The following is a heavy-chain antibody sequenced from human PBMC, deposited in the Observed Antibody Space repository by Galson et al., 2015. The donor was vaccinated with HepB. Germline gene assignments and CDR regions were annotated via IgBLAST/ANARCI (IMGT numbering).Heavy chain of an antibody. V-gene: IGHV5-51*03. CDR3: ARRGGWGNHDPLDY. D-gene: IGHD1-14*01. J-gene: IGHJ4*02. CDR1: GYTFTTYW. Sequence: QSGAEVKKPGESLKISCKGFGYTFTTYWIGWVRQMPGKGLEWMGIIYPGDSHTDYSPSFQGQVTISVDTSISTTSLQWSSLKPSDTAMYYLARRGGWGNHDPLDYWGPGTLVTVSS. CDR2: IYPGDSHT.